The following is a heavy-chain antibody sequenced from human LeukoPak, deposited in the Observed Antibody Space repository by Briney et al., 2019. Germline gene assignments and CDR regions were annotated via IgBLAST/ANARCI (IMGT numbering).Heavy chain of an antibody. CDR2: IIPIFGTA. J-gene: IGHJ4*02. Sequence: SVKVSCKASGGTFSSYAISWVRQAPGQGLEWMGGIIPIFGTANYAQKFQGRVTITADKSTSTAYMELSSLRSEDTAVYYCARGKEGATTWRGSLDYWGQGTLVTVSS. V-gene: IGHV1-69*06. D-gene: IGHD1-26*01. CDR1: GGTFSSYA. CDR3: ARGKEGATTWRGSLDY.